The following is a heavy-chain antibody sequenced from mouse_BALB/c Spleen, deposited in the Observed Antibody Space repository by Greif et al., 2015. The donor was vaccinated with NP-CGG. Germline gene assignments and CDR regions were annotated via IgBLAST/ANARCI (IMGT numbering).Heavy chain of an antibody. D-gene: IGHD2-4*01. J-gene: IGHJ4*01. CDR1: GYTFTSYT. CDR2: INPSSGYT. CDR3: ARDALRRNAMDY. V-gene: IGHV1-4*01. Sequence: VQLQQSGAELARPGASVKMSCKASGYTFTSYTMHWVKQRPGQGLEWIGYINPSSGYTNYNQKFKDKATLTADKSSSTAYMQLSSLTSEDSAVYYCARDALRRNAMDYWGQGTSVTVSS.